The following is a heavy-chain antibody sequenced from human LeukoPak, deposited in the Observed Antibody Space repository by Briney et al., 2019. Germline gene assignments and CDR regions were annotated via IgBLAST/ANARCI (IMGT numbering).Heavy chain of an antibody. D-gene: IGHD6-13*01. J-gene: IGHJ4*02. CDR2: ISSSSSYI. Sequence: PRGSLRLSCAASGFTFSSYSMNWVRQAPGKGLEWVSSISSSSSYIYYADSVKGRFTISRDNAKNSLYLRMNSLRAEDTAVYYCARDRQSSRIAAAGTFDYWGRGTLVTVSS. CDR3: ARDRQSSRIAAAGTFDY. V-gene: IGHV3-21*01. CDR1: GFTFSSYS.